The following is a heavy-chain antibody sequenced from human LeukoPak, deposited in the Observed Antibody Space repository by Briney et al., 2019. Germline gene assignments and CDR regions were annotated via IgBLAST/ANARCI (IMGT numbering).Heavy chain of an antibody. CDR2: IIPIVGTA. CDR3: ARGYCTNGVCYYFDY. CDR1: GGTFSSYA. Sequence: SVKVSCKASGGTFSSYAISWVRQAPGQGLEWMGRIIPIVGTANYAQKFQGRVTITADKSTSTAYMELSSLRSEDTAVYYCARGYCTNGVCYYFDYWGQGTLVTVSS. V-gene: IGHV1-69*04. D-gene: IGHD2-8*01. J-gene: IGHJ4*02.